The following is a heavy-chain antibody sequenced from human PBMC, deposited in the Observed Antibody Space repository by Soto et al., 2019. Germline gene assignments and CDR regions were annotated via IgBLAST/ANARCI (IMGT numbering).Heavy chain of an antibody. Sequence: SLILSFAASGLTFSSYGMHLVRQAPGKGLEWVAVISYDGSNKYYADSVKGRFTISRDNAKNSLYLQMNSLRAEDTAVYYCARLITIFGVVRAATYYGMDVWGQGTKVTVYS. CDR3: ARLITIFGVVRAATYYGMDV. CDR1: GLTFSSYG. D-gene: IGHD3-3*01. CDR2: ISYDGSNK. J-gene: IGHJ6*02. V-gene: IGHV3-30*03.